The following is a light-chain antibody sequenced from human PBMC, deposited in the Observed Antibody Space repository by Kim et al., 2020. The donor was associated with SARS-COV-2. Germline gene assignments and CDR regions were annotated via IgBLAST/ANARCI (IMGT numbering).Light chain of an antibody. V-gene: IGLV9-49*01. CDR1: SGYSNYK. Sequence: TCTLSSGYSNYKVDWYQQRPGKGPRFVMRVGTGGIVGSKGDGIPDRFSVFGSGLNRYLTIKNIQEEDESDYHCGADHGSGSNFVRVFGGGTQLTVL. CDR2: VGTGGIVG. J-gene: IGLJ3*02. CDR3: GADHGSGSNFVRV.